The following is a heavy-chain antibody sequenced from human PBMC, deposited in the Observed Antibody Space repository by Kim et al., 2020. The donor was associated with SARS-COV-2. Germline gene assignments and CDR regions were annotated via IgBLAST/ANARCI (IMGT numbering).Heavy chain of an antibody. Sequence: ASVKVSCRASGHTFTDTYMHWVRQAPGQGPEWMGRINPKNGGTNSAQKFQGRVTMTRDTSINTVYLELSRLKSDDTAVYYCARGQPPLTTVAIDYWGQGTLVTVSS. D-gene: IGHD4-17*01. CDR2: INPKNGGT. CDR3: ARGQPPLTTVAIDY. CDR1: GHTFTDTY. J-gene: IGHJ4*02. V-gene: IGHV1-2*06.